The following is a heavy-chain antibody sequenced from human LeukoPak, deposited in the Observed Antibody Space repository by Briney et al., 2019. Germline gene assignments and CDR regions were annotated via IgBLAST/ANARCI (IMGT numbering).Heavy chain of an antibody. V-gene: IGHV3-7*01. D-gene: IGHD2-2*01. J-gene: IGHJ3*02. CDR3: AREDIVVVPTTMDDAFDI. CDR2: IKKDGSDK. Sequence: GGSLRLSCVASGFTFSNYYMSWVRQAPGKGLEWVANIKKDGSDKHYVDSVKGRFTISRDNAKSSLYLQMNNLRAEDTAVYYCAREDIVVVPTTMDDAFDIWGQGTMITVSS. CDR1: GFTFSNYY.